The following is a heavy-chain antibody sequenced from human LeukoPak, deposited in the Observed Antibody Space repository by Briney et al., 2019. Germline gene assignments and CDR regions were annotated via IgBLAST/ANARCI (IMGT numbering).Heavy chain of an antibody. D-gene: IGHD3-10*01. J-gene: IGHJ4*02. CDR3: ARDSLPVLWDSSDY. Sequence: PSETLSLTCTVSGGSISSSSYYWGWIRQPPGKGLEWIGSIYYSGSTYYNPSLKSRVTISVDTSKNQFSLKLSSVTAADTAVYYCARDSLPVLWDSSDYWGQGTLVTVSS. CDR1: GGSISSSSYY. CDR2: IYYSGST. V-gene: IGHV4-39*07.